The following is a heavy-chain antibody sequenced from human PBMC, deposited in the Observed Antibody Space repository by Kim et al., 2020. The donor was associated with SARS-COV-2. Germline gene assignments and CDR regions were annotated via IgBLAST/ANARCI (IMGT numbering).Heavy chain of an antibody. D-gene: IGHD5-18*01. J-gene: IGHJ6*02. V-gene: IGHV4-30-2*05. Sequence: SLKSRVTISVDTSKNQFSLKLSSVTAADTAVYYCAGDTAMGDYYYGMDVWGQGTTVTVSS. CDR3: AGDTAMGDYYYGMDV.